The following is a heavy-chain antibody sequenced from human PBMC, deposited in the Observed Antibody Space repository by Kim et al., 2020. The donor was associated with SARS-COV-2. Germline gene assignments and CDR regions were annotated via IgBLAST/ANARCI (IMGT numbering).Heavy chain of an antibody. CDR2: IYYSGST. D-gene: IGHD3-9*01. J-gene: IGHJ4*02. Sequence: SETLSLTCTVSGGSISSYYWSWIRQPPGKGLEWIGYIYYSGSTNYNPSLKSRVTISVDTSKNQFSLKLSSVTAADTAVYYCARGESYDILTGYYPSYFDYWGQGTLVTVSS. V-gene: IGHV4-59*13. CDR1: GGSISSYY. CDR3: ARGESYDILTGYYPSYFDY.